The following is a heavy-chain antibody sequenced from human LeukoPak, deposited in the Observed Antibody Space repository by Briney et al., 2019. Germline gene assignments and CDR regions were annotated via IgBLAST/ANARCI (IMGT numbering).Heavy chain of an antibody. CDR1: GGSISSSSYY. J-gene: IGHJ4*02. CDR3: ARGSVVRVTNYFDY. D-gene: IGHD3-10*01. CDR2: IYYSGST. Sequence: PSETLSHTCTVSGGSISSSSYYWGWIRQPPGKGLEWIGSIYYSGSTYYNPSLKSRVTISVDTSKNQFSLKLSSVTAADTAVYYCARGSVVRVTNYFDYWGQGTLVTVSS. V-gene: IGHV4-39*07.